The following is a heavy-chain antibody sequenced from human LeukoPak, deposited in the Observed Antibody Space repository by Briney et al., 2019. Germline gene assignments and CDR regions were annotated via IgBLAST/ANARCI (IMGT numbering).Heavy chain of an antibody. V-gene: IGHV4-34*01. Sequence: SETLSLTCAGYGGSFSGYYWSWIRQPPGKGLEWIGEINHSGSTNYNPSLKSRVTISVDTSKNQFSLKLSSVTAADTAVYYCARGTVTTWYYYYYYYMDVWGKGTTVTVSS. D-gene: IGHD4-11*01. CDR3: ARGTVTTWYYYYYYYMDV. CDR1: GGSFSGYY. CDR2: INHSGST. J-gene: IGHJ6*03.